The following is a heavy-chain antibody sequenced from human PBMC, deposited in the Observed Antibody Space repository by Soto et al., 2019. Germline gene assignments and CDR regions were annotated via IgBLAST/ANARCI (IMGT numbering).Heavy chain of an antibody. V-gene: IGHV3-74*01. CDR3: VRTSLVVAAATREDY. D-gene: IGHD2-15*01. J-gene: IGHJ4*02. CDR1: GFTFSSYW. Sequence: EVQLVESGGGLVQPGESLRLSCAASGFTFSSYWMHWVRQAPGKGLVWVSRINSDGSSTSYAGSVKGRFTISRDNAKNTLYLQMNSLRAEDTALYYCVRTSLVVAAATREDYWGQGTLVNVSS. CDR2: INSDGSST.